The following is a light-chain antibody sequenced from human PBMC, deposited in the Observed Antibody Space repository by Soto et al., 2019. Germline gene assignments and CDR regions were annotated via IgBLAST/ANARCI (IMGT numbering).Light chain of an antibody. J-gene: IGKJ5*01. Sequence: DIVMTQSPATLSVSPGERATLSCRASQSFSSNLAWYQQKPGQAPRLLIYGASTRATGIPARFSGSGSGTEFTLTISSLQSEDFAVYYCQQYNNWPRTF. CDR1: QSFSSN. CDR2: GAS. CDR3: QQYNNWPRT. V-gene: IGKV3-15*01.